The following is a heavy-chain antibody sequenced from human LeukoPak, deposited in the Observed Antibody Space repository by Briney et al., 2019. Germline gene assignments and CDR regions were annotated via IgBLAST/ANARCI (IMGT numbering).Heavy chain of an antibody. D-gene: IGHD2-21*01. CDR1: GFTFSGYV. Sequence: GGPLRLSCTASGFTFSGYVMSWVRQAPGKGLEWVSLISGSSGTTHYADSVKGRFTISRDNSKNTLYLQMNSLRAEDTAVYYCAKDPPFAYYFDSWGQGTLVTVSS. J-gene: IGHJ4*02. V-gene: IGHV3-23*01. CDR2: ISGSSGTT. CDR3: AKDPPFAYYFDS.